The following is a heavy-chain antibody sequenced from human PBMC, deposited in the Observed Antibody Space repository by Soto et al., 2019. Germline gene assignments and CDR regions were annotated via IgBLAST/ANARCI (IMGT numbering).Heavy chain of an antibody. CDR2: IIPIFGRA. CDR3: AGGAGGSYCLECYFDDGMDF. J-gene: IGHJ6*02. V-gene: IGHV1-69*06. D-gene: IGHD1-26*01. Sequence: QVPLVQSGAEVKKPGSSVKVSCKASGGTFSSYAISWVRQAPGQGLEWMGGIIPIFGRANYAQKFQRRVTITADKSTSTVYMELCRLRSEDKAVYYCAGGAGGSYCLECYFDDGMDFWGQGTTVTVSS. CDR1: GGTFSSYA.